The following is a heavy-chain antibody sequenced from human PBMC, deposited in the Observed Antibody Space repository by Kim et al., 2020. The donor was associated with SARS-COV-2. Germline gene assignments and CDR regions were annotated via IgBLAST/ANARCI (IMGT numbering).Heavy chain of an antibody. CDR2: SI. Sequence: SIGYADSVKGRFTISRDNAKNSLYLQMNSLRAEDTALYYCAKDLSGSMDVWGKGTTVTVSS. CDR3: AKDLSGSMDV. J-gene: IGHJ6*03. V-gene: IGHV3-9*01.